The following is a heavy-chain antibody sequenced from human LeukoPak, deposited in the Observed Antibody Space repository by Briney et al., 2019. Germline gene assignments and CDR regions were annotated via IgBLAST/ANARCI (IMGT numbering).Heavy chain of an antibody. CDR1: GGSISSYY. CDR2: ICYSGST. Sequence: SETLSLTCTVSGGSISSYYWSWIRQPPGKGLEWIGYICYSGSTNYNPSLKSRVTISVDTSKNQFSLRLSSVTAADTAVYYCARKGSGWSFDYWGQGTLVTVSS. D-gene: IGHD6-19*01. V-gene: IGHV4-59*01. CDR3: ARKGSGWSFDY. J-gene: IGHJ4*02.